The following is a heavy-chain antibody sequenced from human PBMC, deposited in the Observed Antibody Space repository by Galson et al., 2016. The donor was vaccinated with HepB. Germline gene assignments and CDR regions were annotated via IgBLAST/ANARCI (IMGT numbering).Heavy chain of an antibody. J-gene: IGHJ4*02. CDR3: AIGGGYLFDY. CDR2: IHDSGRI. CDR1: GDSVSSHY. V-gene: IGHV4-59*02. D-gene: IGHD2-15*01. Sequence: SETLSLTCTVSGDSVSSHYYNWVRQPPGETLEWLGYIHDSGRISYNPSLKSRVTISLDSSKKQFSLKLSSVTAADTAIYYCAIGGGYLFDYWGQGTLVAVSS.